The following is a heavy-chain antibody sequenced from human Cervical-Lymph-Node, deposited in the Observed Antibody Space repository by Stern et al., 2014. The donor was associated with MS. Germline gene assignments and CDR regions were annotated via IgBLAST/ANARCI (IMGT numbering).Heavy chain of an antibody. CDR2: ISHDGNEK. D-gene: IGHD3-16*01. CDR1: RFPFRNYA. Sequence: PLGAPRRGAVQPGRSPRLACAASRFPFRNYAMHWVRQAPSKGPDRVPAISHDGNEKYYADSLRGRFTISRDNSRNTLYLQMNSLGADDTAVYYCAREGEKASTTAFDSWGQGTLVTVS. J-gene: IGHJ4*02. V-gene: IGHV3-30*01. CDR3: AREGEKASTTAFDS.